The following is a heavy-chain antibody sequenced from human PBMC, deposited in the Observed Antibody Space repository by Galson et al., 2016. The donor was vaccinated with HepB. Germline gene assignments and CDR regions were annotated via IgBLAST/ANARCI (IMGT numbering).Heavy chain of an antibody. CDR1: GFTLCIHT. CDR3: ARGYLGWSRDP. J-gene: IGHJ5*02. D-gene: IGHD3-9*01. Sequence: SLRLSCAASGFTLCIHTMDWVRQAPGKGMEWLSLIGSNSAPVSYADSLKGRFTISRDNAKNSVYLEMNSLRAEDTAMYYCARGYLGWSRDPWGQGTQVTVSS. V-gene: IGHV3-21*06. CDR2: IGSNSAPV.